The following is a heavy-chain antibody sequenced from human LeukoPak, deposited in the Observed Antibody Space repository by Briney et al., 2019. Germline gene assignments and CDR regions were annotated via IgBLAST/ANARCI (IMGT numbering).Heavy chain of an antibody. D-gene: IGHD2-15*01. J-gene: IGHJ4*02. CDR2: INSGGST. Sequence: GGSLRLSCAASGFTFSSYAVSWVRQAPGKGLEWVSSINSGGSTFYADSVKGRFTISRDNSKNTLYLQMNSLRADDTAVYYCAKRMPYYFDYWGQGTVVTVSS. V-gene: IGHV3-23*01. CDR3: AKRMPYYFDY. CDR1: GFTFSSYA.